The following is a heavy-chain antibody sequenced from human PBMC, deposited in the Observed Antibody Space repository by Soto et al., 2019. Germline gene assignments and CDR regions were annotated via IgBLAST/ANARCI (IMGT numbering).Heavy chain of an antibody. D-gene: IGHD3-22*01. J-gene: IGHJ4*02. CDR2: ISAYNGNT. CDR1: GYTFTSYG. V-gene: IGHV1-18*01. Sequence: SVKVSCKASGYTFTSYGISWVRQAPGQGLEWMGWISAYNGNTNYAQKLQGRVTMTTDTSTSTAYMELRSLRSDDTAVYYCARVRYDSSGYYRYFDYWGQGALVTVSS. CDR3: ARVRYDSSGYYRYFDY.